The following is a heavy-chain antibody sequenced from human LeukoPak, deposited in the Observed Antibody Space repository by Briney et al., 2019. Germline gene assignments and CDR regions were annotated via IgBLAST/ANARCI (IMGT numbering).Heavy chain of an antibody. J-gene: IGHJ4*02. CDR1: GFSFSSYG. CDR2: ITGSTRST. D-gene: IGHD2-15*01. V-gene: IGHV3-23*01. Sequence: GGSLRLSCGASGFSFSSYGMSWVRQAPGEGLEWVSSITGSTRSTYYADSVKGRFTISRDNSRNTLYPQMNSLRVDDTALYYCAKDQLNRFCSGGSCSITHDYWGQGTLVTVSS. CDR3: AKDQLNRFCSGGSCSITHDY.